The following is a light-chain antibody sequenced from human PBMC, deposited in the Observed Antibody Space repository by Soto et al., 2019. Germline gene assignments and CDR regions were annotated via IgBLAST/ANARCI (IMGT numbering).Light chain of an antibody. CDR2: GAS. J-gene: IGKJ2*01. V-gene: IGKV3-20*01. CDR3: QRDDISPFP. Sequence: EIVLTQSPGTLSLSPGERATLSCRASQSVSSTYLAWYQQKPGQAPRLLIYGASSRATGIPDRFSVSGSGTDFTLTISRLEPEDFAVYYCQRDDISPFPFGQGTKLEIK. CDR1: QSVSSTY.